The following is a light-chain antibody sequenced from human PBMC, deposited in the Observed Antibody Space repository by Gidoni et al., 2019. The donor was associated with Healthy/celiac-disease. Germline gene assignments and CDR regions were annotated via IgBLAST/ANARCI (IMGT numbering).Light chain of an antibody. V-gene: IGLV1-44*01. CDR1: SSNIGSNT. J-gene: IGLJ3*02. Sequence: QSVLTQPPSASGTPGQRVTISCSGSSSNIGSNTVNWYQQLPVTAPKLLIYSNNQRPSGVPDRFSGSKSGTSASLAISGLQSEDEADYYCAAWDDSLRWVFGGGTKLTVL. CDR3: AAWDDSLRWV. CDR2: SNN.